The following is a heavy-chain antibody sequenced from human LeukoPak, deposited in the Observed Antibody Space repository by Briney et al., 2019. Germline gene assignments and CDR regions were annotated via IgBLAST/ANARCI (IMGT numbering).Heavy chain of an antibody. CDR2: IYYSGST. J-gene: IGHJ4*02. D-gene: IGHD3-9*01. CDR3: ARGDWFLNY. Sequence: PSETLSLTCTVSSGSISSYYWSWIRQPPGKGLEWIGYIYYSGSTNYNPSLKSRVTISVDTSKNQFSLMLSSVTAADTAVYYCARGDWFLNYWGQGTLVTVSS. V-gene: IGHV4-59*08. CDR1: SGSISSYY.